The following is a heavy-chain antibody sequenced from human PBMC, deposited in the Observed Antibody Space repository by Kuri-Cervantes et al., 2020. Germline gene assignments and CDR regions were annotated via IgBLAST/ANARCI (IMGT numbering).Heavy chain of an antibody. J-gene: IGHJ4*02. D-gene: IGHD3-10*01. CDR3: ARDVMVRGLPTNY. V-gene: IGHV4-34*01. CDR2: INHSGST. Sequence: SETLSLTCAVYGGSFSGYYWSWIRQPPGKGLEWIGEINHSGSTNYNPSLKSRVTISIDKSKNQFSLKLNSVTAADTAVYYCARDVMVRGLPTNYWGRGTLVTVSS. CDR1: GGSFSGYY.